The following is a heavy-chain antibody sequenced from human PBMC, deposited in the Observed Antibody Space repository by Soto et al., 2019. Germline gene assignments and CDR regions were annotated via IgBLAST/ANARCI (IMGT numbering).Heavy chain of an antibody. D-gene: IGHD3-10*01. CDR1: GFTFSSYS. V-gene: IGHV3-21*01. CDR2: ISSSSSYI. Sequence: EVQLVESGGCLVKPGGSLRLSCAASGFTFSSYSMNLVRQDPGQGLEWVSSISSSSSYIYYADSVKGRFTISRDNVKNLLYLQKSSLRAEYTAVYYCARDRGSSDHYYGMDVWGKGTTVTVSS. J-gene: IGHJ6*04. CDR3: ARDRGSSDHYYGMDV.